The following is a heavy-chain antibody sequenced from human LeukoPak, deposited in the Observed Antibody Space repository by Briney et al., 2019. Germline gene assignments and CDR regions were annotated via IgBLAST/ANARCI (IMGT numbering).Heavy chain of an antibody. J-gene: IGHJ4*02. CDR1: GGSISSYY. V-gene: IGHV4-4*07. CDR2: IYTSGST. D-gene: IGHD2-21*02. CDR3: ARAPAYCGGDCCLDY. Sequence: SETLSHTRTVSGGSISSYYWSWIRQPAGKGLEWIGRIYTSGSTNYNPSLKSRVTMSIDTSKNQFSLKLSSLTAADTAVYYCARAPAYCGGDCCLDYWGPGTLCTASS.